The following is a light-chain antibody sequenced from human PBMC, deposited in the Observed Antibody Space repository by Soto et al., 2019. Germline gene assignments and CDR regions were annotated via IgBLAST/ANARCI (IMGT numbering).Light chain of an antibody. V-gene: IGKV1-39*01. J-gene: IGKJ1*01. CDR2: AAS. CDR1: QSITNY. Sequence: DIQMTQSPSSLSASVGDRVTITCRASQSITNYLNWYQQKVGKAPQLLIYAASTLQSGVPSRFSGIGSGTEFTLTISSLQPDDFAIYYCQHYKSYPWTFGQGTKVELK. CDR3: QHYKSYPWT.